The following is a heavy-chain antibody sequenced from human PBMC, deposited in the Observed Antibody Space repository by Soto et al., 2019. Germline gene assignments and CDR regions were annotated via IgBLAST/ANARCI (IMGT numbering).Heavy chain of an antibody. CDR3: ARDRELDY. Sequence: SETLSLTCTVSGYSISSGYYWGWIRQPPGKGLEWIGSIYHSGSTYYNPSIKSRVTISVDTSKNQFSLKLSSVTAADTAVYYCARDRELDYWGQGTLVTVSS. D-gene: IGHD1-1*01. CDR2: IYHSGST. V-gene: IGHV4-38-2*02. J-gene: IGHJ4*02. CDR1: GYSISSGYY.